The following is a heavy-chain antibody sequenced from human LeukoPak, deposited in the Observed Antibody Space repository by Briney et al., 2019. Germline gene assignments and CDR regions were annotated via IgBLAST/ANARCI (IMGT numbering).Heavy chain of an antibody. Sequence: GGSLRLSCAASGFTFANYAMTWVRQAPGKGVQWVSSINDGGGIVYYADSVKGRFTISRDNSKNTLYIEMNSLRAEDTARYFCAEDPILTGFYNDGRWGQGTLVIVSS. CDR3: AEDPILTGFYNDGR. CDR2: INDGGGIV. J-gene: IGHJ4*02. D-gene: IGHD3-9*01. CDR1: GFTFANYA. V-gene: IGHV3-23*01.